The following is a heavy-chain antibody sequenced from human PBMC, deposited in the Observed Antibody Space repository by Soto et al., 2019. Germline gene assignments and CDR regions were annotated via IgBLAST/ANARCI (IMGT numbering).Heavy chain of an antibody. CDR3: AREKLRPSNYGDYYYYGMDV. V-gene: IGHV1-69*06. J-gene: IGHJ6*02. CDR2: FIPIFGTA. D-gene: IGHD4-17*01. Sequence: QVQLVQSGAEVKKPGSSVKVSCKASGGTFSSYAISWVRQAPGQGLEWMGGFIPIFGTANYAQKFQGRVTITADKSTSTAYMELSSLRSEDTAVYYCAREKLRPSNYGDYYYYGMDVWGQGTTVTVSS. CDR1: GGTFSSYA.